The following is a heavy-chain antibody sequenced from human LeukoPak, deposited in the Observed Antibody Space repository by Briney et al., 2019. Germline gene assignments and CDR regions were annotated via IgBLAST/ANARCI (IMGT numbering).Heavy chain of an antibody. D-gene: IGHD4-23*01. CDR3: AKDPGGNSDYYYGMDV. CDR2: VSWNSGSI. V-gene: IGHV3-9*01. CDR1: GFTFDDYA. J-gene: IGHJ6*02. Sequence: PGRSLRLSCAASGFTFDDYAMHWVRQAPGKGLEWVSGVSWNSGSIGYADSVKGRFTISRDNAKNSLYLQMDSLRAEDTALYYCAKDPGGNSDYYYGMDVWGQGPTVTVSS.